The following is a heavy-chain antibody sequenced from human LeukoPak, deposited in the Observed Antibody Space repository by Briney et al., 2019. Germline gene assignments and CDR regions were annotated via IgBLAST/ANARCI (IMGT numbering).Heavy chain of an antibody. D-gene: IGHD2-15*01. CDR2: ISNNGGYT. Sequence: GGSLRLSCAASGFTLSSSAMSWVRQAPGKGLEWVSAISNNGGYTYYADSVQGRFTISRDNSKSTLCLQMNSLRAEDTAVYYCAKQLGYCSDGSCYFPYWGQGTLVTVSS. V-gene: IGHV3-23*01. J-gene: IGHJ4*02. CDR3: AKQLGYCSDGSCYFPY. CDR1: GFTLSSSA.